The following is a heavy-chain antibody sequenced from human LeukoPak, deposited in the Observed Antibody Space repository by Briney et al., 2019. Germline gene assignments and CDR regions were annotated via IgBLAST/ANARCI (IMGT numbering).Heavy chain of an antibody. D-gene: IGHD2-15*01. CDR2: ISNNGGYT. Sequence: GGSLRLSCAASGFTLSSSAMSWVRQAPGKGLEWVSAISNNGGYTYYADSVQGRFTISRDNSKSTLCLQMNSLRAEDTAVYYCAKQLGYCSDGSCYFPYWGQGTLVTVSS. V-gene: IGHV3-23*01. J-gene: IGHJ4*02. CDR3: AKQLGYCSDGSCYFPY. CDR1: GFTLSSSA.